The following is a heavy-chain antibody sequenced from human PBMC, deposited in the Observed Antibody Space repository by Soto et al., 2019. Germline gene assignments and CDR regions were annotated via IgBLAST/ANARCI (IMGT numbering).Heavy chain of an antibody. Sequence: QVHLVESGGGGVQPGRSKRLSCVVSGFTFNDYAIHWVRQAPGKGLEWVAVISFDGNNKFYADSVKGRFTISRDRSKTTAYLQMHNLRAEDTAVYYCARDHWDCSGGGCNPHKLNFFAMDVWGQGTTVTVSS. V-gene: IGHV3-30*03. D-gene: IGHD2-15*01. J-gene: IGHJ6*02. CDR2: ISFDGNNK. CDR1: GFTFNDYA. CDR3: ARDHWDCSGGGCNPHKLNFFAMDV.